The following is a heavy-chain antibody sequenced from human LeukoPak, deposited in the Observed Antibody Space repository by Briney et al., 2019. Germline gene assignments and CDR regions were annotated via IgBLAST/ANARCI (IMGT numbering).Heavy chain of an antibody. Sequence: SETLSLTCALSGGSIKNYYWSWIRQPLGKGLEWIGCVYYTGTTSYNPSLKSRVTISVETSKNQFSLTLNSVTAADTAVYHCARQSDPYYHYGLDFWGQGTTVIVSS. CDR3: ARQSDPYYHYGLDF. V-gene: IGHV4-59*01. J-gene: IGHJ6*02. CDR2: VYYTGTT. CDR1: GGSIKNYY.